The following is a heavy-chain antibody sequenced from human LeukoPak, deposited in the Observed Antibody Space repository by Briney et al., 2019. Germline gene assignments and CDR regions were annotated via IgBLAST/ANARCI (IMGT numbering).Heavy chain of an antibody. CDR2: INSDGSST. Sequence: GGSLRLSCAASGFTFSSYAMHWVRQAPGKGLVWVSRINSDGSSTSYADSVKGRFTISRDNAKNTLYLQMNSLRAEDTAVYYCARGGWQGAAAGYYFDYWGQGTLVTVSS. J-gene: IGHJ4*02. CDR3: ARGGWQGAAAGYYFDY. CDR1: GFTFSSYA. V-gene: IGHV3-74*01. D-gene: IGHD5-24*01.